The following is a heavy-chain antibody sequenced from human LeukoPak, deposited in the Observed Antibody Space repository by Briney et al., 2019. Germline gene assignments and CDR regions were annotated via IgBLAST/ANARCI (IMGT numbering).Heavy chain of an antibody. V-gene: IGHV3-7*01. CDR1: GLTFNIYW. CDR3: ASNRWLPN. J-gene: IGHJ4*02. CDR2: INHDGSEK. D-gene: IGHD6-19*01. Sequence: GRSLRLSCAVSGLTFNIYWMSWGRQTPRRGLEWVVNINHDGSEKNYVHSVRSRFPNSRDNAKNSLYLQMHGRRAEDTAVYYCASNRWLPNWGQGTLVTVSS.